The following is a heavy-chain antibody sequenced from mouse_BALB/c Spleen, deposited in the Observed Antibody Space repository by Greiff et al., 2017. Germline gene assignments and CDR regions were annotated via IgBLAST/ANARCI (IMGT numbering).Heavy chain of an antibody. D-gene: IGHD2-1*01. CDR1: GFSLTSYG. J-gene: IGHJ3*01. Sequence: VKVVESGPGLVAPSQSLSITCTVSGFSLTSYGVHWVRQPPGKGLEWLGVIWAGGSTNYNSALMSRLSISKDNSKSQVFLKMNSLQTDATAMYYCARSYGNYAWFAYWGQGTLVTVSS. CDR2: IWAGGST. V-gene: IGHV2-9*02. CDR3: ARSYGNYAWFAY.